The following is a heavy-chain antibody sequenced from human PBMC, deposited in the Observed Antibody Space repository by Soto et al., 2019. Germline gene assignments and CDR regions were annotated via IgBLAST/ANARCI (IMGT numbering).Heavy chain of an antibody. V-gene: IGHV1-69*18. CDR1: GGTFSTYT. CDR3: ARRLDDRADEGFDV. CDR2: IIPLFGTT. Sequence: QVHLVQSGAEVRKPGSSVKVSCKTSGGTFSTYTIYWVRQAPGQGLEWMGRIIPLFGTTKYAQNFQDRVTITAEESTSNTYMELSSLRAEDTAVYYCARRLDDRADEGFDVWGEGTAVTVSA. J-gene: IGHJ3*01. D-gene: IGHD3-16*01.